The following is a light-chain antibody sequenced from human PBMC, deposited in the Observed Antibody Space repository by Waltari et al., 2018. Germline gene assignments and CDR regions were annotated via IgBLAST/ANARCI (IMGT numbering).Light chain of an antibody. J-gene: IGKJ1*01. CDR1: QSINSY. Sequence: EIVLTQSPATMSLSPGERATPSCRASQSINSYLAWYQQKPGQAPRLLIYDASNRATGIPARFSGSGSGTDFTLTISSLEPEDFAVYYCQQRSDWSWTFGQGTKVEIK. CDR3: QQRSDWSWT. V-gene: IGKV3-11*01. CDR2: DAS.